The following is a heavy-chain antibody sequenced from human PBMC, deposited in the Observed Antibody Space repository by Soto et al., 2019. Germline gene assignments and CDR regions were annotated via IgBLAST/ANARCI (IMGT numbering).Heavy chain of an antibody. CDR2: TYFRSKCYN. Sequence: QTLSLTCAISGDSVSSNTASWNWIRQSPSRGPEWLGRTYFRSKCYNDYAVSVKSRIIINPDTSNNQFSLQLNSVTPEDTAVYFCAKGDNLGPKTGYAFDPWGQGIMVTVSS. D-gene: IGHD5-12*01. V-gene: IGHV6-1*01. CDR3: AKGDNLGPKTGYAFDP. CDR1: GDSVSSNTAS. J-gene: IGHJ5*02.